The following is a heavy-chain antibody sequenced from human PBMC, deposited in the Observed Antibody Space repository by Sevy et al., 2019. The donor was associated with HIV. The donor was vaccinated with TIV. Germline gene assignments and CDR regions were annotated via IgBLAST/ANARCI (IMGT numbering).Heavy chain of an antibody. CDR2: ISRTSTTT. Sequence: GGSLRLSCKASGFTFSTYSMHWVRQAPGKGLEWVSSISRTSTTTYYADSAKGRFTISRDNAKNSLYLQMNSLRDEDTAVYYCGGEAYYYDSREENWFDPWGQGTLVTVSS. D-gene: IGHD3-22*01. CDR1: GFTFSTYS. V-gene: IGHV3-48*02. CDR3: GGEAYYYDSREENWFDP. J-gene: IGHJ5*02.